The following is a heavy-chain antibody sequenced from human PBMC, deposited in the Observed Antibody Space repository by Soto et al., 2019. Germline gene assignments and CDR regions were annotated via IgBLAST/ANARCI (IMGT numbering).Heavy chain of an antibody. CDR3: ARDPDCSGGRCYGWFDP. J-gene: IGHJ5*02. CDR1: GYTFINYG. CDR2: IRVYNGNT. Sequence: QVQLLQSGAEVKKPGASVKVSCKASGYTFINYGISWVRQAPGQGLEWMGWIRVYNGNTNYAQKLQGRVTLTTDTSTSTAYMELRSLRSDDTAVYYCARDPDCSGGRCYGWFDPWGQGTLVTVSS. D-gene: IGHD2-15*01. V-gene: IGHV1-18*01.